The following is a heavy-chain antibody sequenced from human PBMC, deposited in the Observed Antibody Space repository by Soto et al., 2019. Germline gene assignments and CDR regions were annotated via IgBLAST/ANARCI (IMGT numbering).Heavy chain of an antibody. D-gene: IGHD3-10*01. J-gene: IGHJ6*02. V-gene: IGHV3-30-3*01. CDR2: ISYDGSNK. CDR1: GFTFSSYA. CDR3: ARDPGVPFGESPYYYYGMDV. Sequence: GGSLRLSCAASGFTFSSYAMHWVRQAPGKGLEWVAVISYDGSNKYYADPVKGRFTISRDNSKNTLYLQMNSLRAEDTAVYYCARDPGVPFGESPYYYYGMDVWGQGTTVTVSS.